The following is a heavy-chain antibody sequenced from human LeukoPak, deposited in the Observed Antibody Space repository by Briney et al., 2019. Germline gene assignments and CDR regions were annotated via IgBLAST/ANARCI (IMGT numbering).Heavy chain of an antibody. J-gene: IGHJ4*02. CDR3: ANGPHYNILTGFYKVRSRLDY. CDR2: IRYDGSKK. V-gene: IGHV3-30*02. CDR1: GFTFSSYS. D-gene: IGHD3-9*01. Sequence: HPGGSLRLSCAASGFTFSSYSMSWVRQAPGKGLEWVAFIRYDGSKKYYADSVKGRFTISRDNSKNTLYLQMNSLRAEDTAMYYCANGPHYNILTGFYKVRSRLDYWGQGTLVTVSS.